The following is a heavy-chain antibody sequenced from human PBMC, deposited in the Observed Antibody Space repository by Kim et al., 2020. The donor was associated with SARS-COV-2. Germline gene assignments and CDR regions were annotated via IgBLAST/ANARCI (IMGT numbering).Heavy chain of an antibody. CDR1: GYSFSSYG. CDR3: ARDGQAAARGDWYFDV. V-gene: IGHV1-18*01. CDR2: ISAYNGNT. D-gene: IGHD6-13*01. J-gene: IGHJ2*01. Sequence: ASVKVSCKASGYSFSSYGLTWVRQAPGQGLEWMRWISAYNGNTNYAQKLQGRVTMTTDTSTSTAYMELRSLRSDDTAVYYCARDGQAAARGDWYFDVWGRGTLVTVSS.